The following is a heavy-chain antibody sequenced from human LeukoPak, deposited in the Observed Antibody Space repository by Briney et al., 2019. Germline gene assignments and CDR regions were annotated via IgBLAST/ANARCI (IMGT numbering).Heavy chain of an antibody. V-gene: IGHV3-33*01. CDR2: IWYDGSNK. D-gene: IGHD1-26*01. CDR1: GFTFRSYG. CDR3: AREWELQSAVDY. J-gene: IGHJ4*02. Sequence: GGSLRLSCAASGFTFRSYGMHWVRQAPGKGLEWVAVIWYDGSNKYYADSVKGRFTISRDNSKNTLYLQMNSLRAEDTAVYYCAREWELQSAVDYWGQGTLVTVSS.